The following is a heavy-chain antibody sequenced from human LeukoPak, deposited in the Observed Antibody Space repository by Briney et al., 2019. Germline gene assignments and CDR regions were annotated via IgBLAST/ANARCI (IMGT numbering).Heavy chain of an antibody. CDR1: GGSISSGDYY. CDR2: IYYSGST. Sequence: SETLSLTCTVSGGSISSGDYYWSWIRQPPGKGLEWIGYIYYSGSTYYNPSLKSRVTISVDTSKNQFSLKLSSVTAADTAVYYCARVPYSSGWWYYFDYWGQGTLVTVSS. D-gene: IGHD6-19*01. V-gene: IGHV4-30-4*01. CDR3: ARVPYSSGWWYYFDY. J-gene: IGHJ4*02.